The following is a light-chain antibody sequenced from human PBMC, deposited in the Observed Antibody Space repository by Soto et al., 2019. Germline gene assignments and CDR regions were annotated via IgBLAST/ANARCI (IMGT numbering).Light chain of an antibody. CDR1: QVISSA. Sequence: AIQLTQSPSSLSASVGDRFTITCRASQVISSALAWYQQKPGKAPKLLIYDASSLESGVPSRFSGSGSGTDFTLTLSSLQPEDFATYYFQQFNSYPITFGQGTRRELK. CDR3: QQFNSYPIT. J-gene: IGKJ5*01. V-gene: IGKV1-13*02. CDR2: DAS.